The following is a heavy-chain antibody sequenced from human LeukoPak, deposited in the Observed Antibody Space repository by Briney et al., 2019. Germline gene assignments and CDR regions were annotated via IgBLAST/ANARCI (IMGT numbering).Heavy chain of an antibody. Sequence: SETLSLTCTVSGVSISSSYWSWIRQPPRKRLEWIGYIYYNGNTNSNPSLKSRVTISADTSKNQFSLKLSSVTAADTAVYYCVSGNYDNRGYSNAFDIWGQGAMVTVSS. CDR2: IYYNGNT. D-gene: IGHD3-22*01. CDR3: VSGNYDNRGYSNAFDI. V-gene: IGHV4-59*01. J-gene: IGHJ3*02. CDR1: GVSISSSY.